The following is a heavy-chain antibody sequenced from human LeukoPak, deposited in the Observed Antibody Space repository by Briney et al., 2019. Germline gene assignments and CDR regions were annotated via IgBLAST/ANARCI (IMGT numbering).Heavy chain of an antibody. V-gene: IGHV3-30*03. Sequence: GGSLRLSCAASGFTFSNYGMHWVRQAPGKGLEWVAVVSSDGSIDYYADSLRGRFTVSRDNSKNTMYLQFNILRPEDTAVYYCAREGMGTTFSAWFEPWGQGTLVIVSS. CDR2: VSSDGSID. D-gene: IGHD1-7*01. CDR3: AREGMGTTFSAWFEP. J-gene: IGHJ5*02. CDR1: GFTFSNYG.